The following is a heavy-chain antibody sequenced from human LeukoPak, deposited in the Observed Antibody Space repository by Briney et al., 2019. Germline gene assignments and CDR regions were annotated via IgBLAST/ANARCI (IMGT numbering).Heavy chain of an antibody. CDR2: INHNGNVN. J-gene: IGHJ6*02. CDR1: GFTFSSYW. V-gene: IGHV3-7*03. Sequence: QPGGSLRLSCAASGFTFSSYWMNWARQAPGKGLEWVASINHNGNVNYYVDSVKGRFTISRDNAKNSLYLQMSNLRAADTAVYFCARGGGLDVWGQGATVTVSS. D-gene: IGHD3-16*01. CDR3: ARGGGLDV.